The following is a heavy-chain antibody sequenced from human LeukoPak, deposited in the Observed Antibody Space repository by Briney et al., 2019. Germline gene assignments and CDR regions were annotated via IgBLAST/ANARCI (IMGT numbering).Heavy chain of an antibody. J-gene: IGHJ4*02. D-gene: IGHD1-20*01. CDR1: GGSFSNYY. CDR3: VRLQAVTGNFDS. CDR2: INYSGDT. Sequence: SETLSLTCTVSGGSFSNYYWGWIRQPQGKGLEWIETINYSGDTYYNPSLKSRVTISVDSSKSQFSLKLSSVTAADTAVYYCVRLQAVTGNFDSWGQGALVTVSS. V-gene: IGHV4-39*07.